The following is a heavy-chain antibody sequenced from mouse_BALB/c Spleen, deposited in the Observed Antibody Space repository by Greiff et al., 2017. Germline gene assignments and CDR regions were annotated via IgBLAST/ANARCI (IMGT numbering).Heavy chain of an antibody. CDR2: ISDGGSYT. V-gene: IGHV5-4*02. J-gene: IGHJ2*01. D-gene: IGHD1-1*01. Sequence: EVKLMESGGGLVKPGGSLKLSCAASGFTFSDYYMYWVRQTPEKRLEWVATISDGGSYTYYPDSVKGRFTISRDNAKNNLYLQMSSLKSEDTAMYYCARVGYYGSSYGYFDYWGQGTTLTVSS. CDR1: GFTFSDYY. CDR3: ARVGYYGSSYGYFDY.